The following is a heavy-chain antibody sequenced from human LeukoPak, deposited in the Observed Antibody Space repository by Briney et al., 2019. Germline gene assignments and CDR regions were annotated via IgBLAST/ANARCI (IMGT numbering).Heavy chain of an antibody. CDR3: ARARGIAVAYGAFDI. Sequence: ASVKVSCKASGYTFTAYYMHWVRQAPGQGLEWVGWINPNSGDTNYAQKFQGRVSMTRDTSISTAYMELSRLRSDDTAVYYCARARGIAVAYGAFDIWGQGTMVTVSS. D-gene: IGHD6-19*01. CDR2: INPNSGDT. J-gene: IGHJ3*02. CDR1: GYTFTAYY. V-gene: IGHV1-2*02.